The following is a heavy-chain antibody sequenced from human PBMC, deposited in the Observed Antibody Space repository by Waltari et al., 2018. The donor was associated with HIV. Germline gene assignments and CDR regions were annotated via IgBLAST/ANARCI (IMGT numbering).Heavy chain of an antibody. CDR2: IYSTGNT. J-gene: IGHJ4*02. Sequence: QVQLQESGPGLVRPSEALSLTCTVSGGSLSSGIYYWSWVRQPAGKRLEGIGRIYSTGNTNNNPALMSRATISIDTSKNQLSLKLTSVTAADTAMYYCARGDVGDFWSGFFSLWGQGTQVTVSS. CDR1: GGSLSSGIYY. D-gene: IGHD3-3*01. CDR3: ARGDVGDFWSGFFSL. V-gene: IGHV4-61*02.